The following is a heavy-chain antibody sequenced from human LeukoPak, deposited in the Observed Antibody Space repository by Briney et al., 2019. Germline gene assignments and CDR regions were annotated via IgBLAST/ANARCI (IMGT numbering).Heavy chain of an antibody. CDR2: IYHSGST. D-gene: IGHD1-7*01. CDR1: GGSISSSNW. Sequence: SETLSLTCAVSGGSISSSNWWSWVRQPPGKGLEWIGEIYHSGSTNYNPSLKSRVTISVDKSKNQFSLKLSSVTAADTAVYYCARKIKLELQVDFDYWGQGTLVTVSS. CDR3: ARKIKLELQVDFDY. V-gene: IGHV4-4*02. J-gene: IGHJ4*02.